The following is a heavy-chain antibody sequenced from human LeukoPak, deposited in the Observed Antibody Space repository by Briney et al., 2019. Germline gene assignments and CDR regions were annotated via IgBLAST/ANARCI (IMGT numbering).Heavy chain of an antibody. CDR1: GFTFSHHW. V-gene: IGHV3-7*01. CDR2: IKHDGSET. CDR3: ARGPPAPGGCFDP. D-gene: IGHD4-23*01. J-gene: IGHJ5*02. Sequence: GGSLRLSCAGSGFTFSHHWMSWVRQAPGKGLEWVANIKHDGSETYYVDSVRGRFTVSRDNAKTSLYLQIDSLRAEDTAVYFCARGPPAPGGCFDPWGQGTLVIVSS.